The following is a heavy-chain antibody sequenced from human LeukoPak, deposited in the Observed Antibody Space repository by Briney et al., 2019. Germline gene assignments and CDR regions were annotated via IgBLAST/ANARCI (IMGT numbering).Heavy chain of an antibody. D-gene: IGHD5-24*01. Sequence: GESLKISCKGSGYSFTSYWIGWVRQMPGKGLEWMGMIYPGDSDTRYSPSFQGQVTISADKSISTAYLQWSSLKASDTAMYYCARGVEMATIFDLGYFDYWGQGTLVTVSS. CDR1: GYSFTSYW. CDR2: IYPGDSDT. V-gene: IGHV5-51*01. J-gene: IGHJ4*02. CDR3: ARGVEMATIFDLGYFDY.